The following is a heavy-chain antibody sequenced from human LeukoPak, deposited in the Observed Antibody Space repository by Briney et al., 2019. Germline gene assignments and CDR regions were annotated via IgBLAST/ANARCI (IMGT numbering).Heavy chain of an antibody. J-gene: IGHJ4*02. CDR3: AKDGLLGCSSTSCYLGVDY. CDR1: GFTVSSNY. V-gene: IGHV3-66*01. Sequence: GALRLSCAVSGFTVSSNYMSWVRQAPGKGLEWVSAIYGGGNTYFADSVKGRFIISRDNSKNTLYLQMNSLRAEDTAVYYCAKDGLLGCSSTSCYLGVDYWGQGTLVTVSS. D-gene: IGHD2-2*01. CDR2: IYGGGNT.